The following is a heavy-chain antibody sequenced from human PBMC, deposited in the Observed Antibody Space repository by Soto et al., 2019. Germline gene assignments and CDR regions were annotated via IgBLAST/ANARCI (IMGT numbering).Heavy chain of an antibody. CDR2: ISGSGGST. D-gene: IGHD6-19*01. V-gene: IGHV3-23*01. Sequence: GGSLRLSCAASGFTFSSYAMSWVRQAPGKGLEWVSAISGSGGSTYYADSVKGRLTISRDNSKNTLYLQMNSLRAEDTAVYYCGSIGISGIAVAGTQGGTYYYYYYGMDVWGQGTTVTVSS. CDR3: GSIGISGIAVAGTQGGTYYYYYYGMDV. CDR1: GFTFSSYA. J-gene: IGHJ6*02.